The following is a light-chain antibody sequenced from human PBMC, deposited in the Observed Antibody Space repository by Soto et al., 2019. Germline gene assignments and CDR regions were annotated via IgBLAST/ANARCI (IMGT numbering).Light chain of an antibody. J-gene: IGKJ5*01. Sequence: IVMIQSPLSLPVTPGEAASISCRPSQSLLYTNGYNYLDWYLQKPGESPQLLLYLGSNRAPGVPDRCSGSGAGTDFKLKISRVEAEDVVVYYCMQGRQDVTFGQGTRLEIQ. CDR1: QSLLYTNGYNY. V-gene: IGKV2-28*01. CDR2: LGS. CDR3: MQGRQDVT.